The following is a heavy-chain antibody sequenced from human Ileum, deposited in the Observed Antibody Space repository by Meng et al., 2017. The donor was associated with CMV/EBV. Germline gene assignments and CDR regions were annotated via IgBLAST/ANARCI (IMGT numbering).Heavy chain of an antibody. CDR3: AWDIAYYLTT. CDR2: IKSKASGGTT. V-gene: IGHV3-15*05. CDR1: GFTFNNAW. J-gene: IGHJ5*02. D-gene: IGHD2-21*01. Sequence: EWRLGGTGGGLVKPGGSLRRSCAASGFTFNNAWMSWVRQAPGKGLEWIGRIKSKASGGTTDYAAPVKDRFIISRDDSKNTVYLQMNSLEIEDTAMYYCAWDIAYYLTTWGQGALVTVSS.